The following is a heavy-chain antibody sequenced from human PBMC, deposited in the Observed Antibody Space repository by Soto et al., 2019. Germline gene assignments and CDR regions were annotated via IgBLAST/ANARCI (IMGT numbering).Heavy chain of an antibody. CDR3: AKRLWFGGADYYYYGMDV. D-gene: IGHD3-10*01. CDR2: ISYDGSSK. J-gene: IGHJ6*02. V-gene: IGHV3-30*18. Sequence: PGGSLRLSCAASGFTFSSYGMHWVRQAPGKGLEWVAVISYDGSSKYYADSVKGRFTISRDNSKNTLYLQMNSLRAEDTAVYYCAKRLWFGGADYYYYGMDVWGQGTTVTVSS. CDR1: GFTFSSYG.